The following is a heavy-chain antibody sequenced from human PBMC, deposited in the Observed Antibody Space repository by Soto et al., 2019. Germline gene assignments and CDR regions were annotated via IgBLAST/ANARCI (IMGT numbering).Heavy chain of an antibody. Sequence: GGSLRLSCAASGFTFSSYDMHWVRQATGKGLEWVSAIGTAGDTYYPGSVKGRFTISRENAKNSLYLQMNSLRAGDTAVYYCARAGMVRGGYYYYGMDVWGQGTTVTVSS. CDR1: GFTFSSYD. J-gene: IGHJ6*02. CDR2: IGTAGDT. V-gene: IGHV3-13*01. D-gene: IGHD3-10*01. CDR3: ARAGMVRGGYYYYGMDV.